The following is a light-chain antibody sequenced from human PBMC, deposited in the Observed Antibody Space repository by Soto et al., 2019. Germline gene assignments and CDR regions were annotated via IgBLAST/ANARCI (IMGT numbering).Light chain of an antibody. CDR1: QAISRA. V-gene: IGKV1D-13*01. CDR2: DAS. CDR3: QKFNDYPIT. Sequence: AIQLTQSPSSLSASVGDRVTITCRASQAISRALAWYQQKPGKLPQLLIHDASTLESGVPSRFSGSGSGTDLTLTISSLQPEDFATYYFQKFNDYPITFGQGTRLEIK. J-gene: IGKJ5*01.